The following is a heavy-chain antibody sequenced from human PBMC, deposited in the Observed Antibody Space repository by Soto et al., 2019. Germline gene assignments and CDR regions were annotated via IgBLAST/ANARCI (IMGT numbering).Heavy chain of an antibody. CDR2: IWYDGSNK. CDR1: GFTFSSYG. V-gene: IGHV3-33*01. J-gene: IGHJ4*02. CDR3: ASGRSSGYDSNFDY. D-gene: IGHD5-12*01. Sequence: LSLTCAASGFTFSSYGMHWVRQAPGKGLEWVAVIWYDGSNKYYADSVKGRFTISRDNSKNTLYLQMNSLRAEDTAVYYCASGRSSGYDSNFDYWGQGTLVTVSS.